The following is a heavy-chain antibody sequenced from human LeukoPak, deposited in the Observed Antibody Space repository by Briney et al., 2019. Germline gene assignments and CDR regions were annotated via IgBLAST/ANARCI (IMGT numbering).Heavy chain of an antibody. Sequence: KTSETLSLTCTVSGGSISSSSYYWGWIRQPPGKGLEWIGSIYYSGSTYYNPSLKSRVTISLDMSKNQFSLKLSSVTAADTAVYYCARGAYYDSRGYYYVFDYWGQGTLVTVSS. CDR2: IYYSGST. CDR1: GGSISSSSYY. CDR3: ARGAYYDSRGYYYVFDY. J-gene: IGHJ4*02. V-gene: IGHV4-39*07. D-gene: IGHD3-22*01.